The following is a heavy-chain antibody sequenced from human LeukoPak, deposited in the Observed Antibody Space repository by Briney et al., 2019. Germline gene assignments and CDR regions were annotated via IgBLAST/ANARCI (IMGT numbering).Heavy chain of an antibody. CDR1: GGSINGGDYY. CDR3: ARDRVYCSNGVCYTRYMDV. V-gene: IGHV4-30-4*08. CDR2: IWHSGTT. Sequence: SETLSLTCTVSGGSINGGDYYWSWIRQPPGKGLGWIGYIWHSGTTYYNSSLMSRIIISVDMPKNQFSLKLSSVTAADTAVYYCARDRVYCSNGVCYTRYMDVWGKGTTVTVSS. D-gene: IGHD2-8*01. J-gene: IGHJ6*03.